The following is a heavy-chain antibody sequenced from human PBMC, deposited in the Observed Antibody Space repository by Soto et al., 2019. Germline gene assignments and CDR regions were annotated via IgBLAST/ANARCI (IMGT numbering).Heavy chain of an antibody. V-gene: IGHV4-4*07. D-gene: IGHD6-13*01. Sequence: QVQLQASGPGLVKPSETLSLTCTVSGASMNSYHWSWIRQPAGKGLEWIGHIHSSGSTNYNPSLKSRVTMSVDTSKNQFSLRLMSLTAADTAVYYCARDQGVAAAGITWFDPWGQGSLVPVSS. CDR1: GASMNSYH. CDR3: ARDQGVAAAGITWFDP. J-gene: IGHJ5*02. CDR2: IHSSGST.